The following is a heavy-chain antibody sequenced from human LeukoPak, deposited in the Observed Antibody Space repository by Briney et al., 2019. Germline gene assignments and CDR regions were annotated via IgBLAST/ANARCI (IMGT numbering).Heavy chain of an antibody. CDR2: ISSSSSYI. D-gene: IGHD6-13*01. J-gene: IGHJ4*02. V-gene: IGHV3-21*01. CDR3: ARDGGDSSSWYYFDY. CDR1: GXTFSSYS. Sequence: PGGSLRLSCAASGXTFSSYSMNWVRQAPGKGLEWVLSISSSSSYIYYADSVKGRFTISRDNAKNSLYLQMNSLRAEDTAVYYCARDGGDSSSWYYFDYWGQGTLVTVSS.